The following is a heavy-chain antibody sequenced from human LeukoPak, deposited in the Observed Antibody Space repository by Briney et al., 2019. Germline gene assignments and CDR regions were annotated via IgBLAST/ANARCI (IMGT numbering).Heavy chain of an antibody. D-gene: IGHD1-26*01. CDR2: ISSSSSYI. CDR1: GGSISSSSYY. Sequence: ETLSLTCTVSGGSISSSSYYWGWIRQAPGKGLEWVSSISSSSSYIYYADSVKGRFTISRDNSKNTLYLQMNSLRAEDTAVYYCAKDDVGATQVPFDYWGQGTLVTVSS. CDR3: AKDDVGATQVPFDY. J-gene: IGHJ4*02. V-gene: IGHV3-21*04.